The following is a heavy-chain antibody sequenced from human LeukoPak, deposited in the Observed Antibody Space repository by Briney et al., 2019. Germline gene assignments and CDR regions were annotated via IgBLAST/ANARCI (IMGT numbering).Heavy chain of an antibody. CDR3: ARLRQDRGVIRFDY. V-gene: IGHV3-23*01. CDR1: GFTFKTYT. J-gene: IGHJ4*02. D-gene: IGHD3-10*01. Sequence: GGSLRLSCVASGFTFKTYTMNWVRQAPGKGLEWVSGIFGNGGRTFYADSVKGRFTISRDQTKNTLYLQMNDLRVGDTAVYYCARLRQDRGVIRFDYWGQGTLVTVSS. CDR2: IFGNGGRT.